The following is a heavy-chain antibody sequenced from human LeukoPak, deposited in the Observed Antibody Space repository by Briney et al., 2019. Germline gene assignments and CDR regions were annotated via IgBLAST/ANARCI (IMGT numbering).Heavy chain of an antibody. V-gene: IGHV3-30*04. CDR2: ISYDGSNK. J-gene: IGHJ4*02. Sequence: GGSLRLSCAASGFTFSSYAMHWVRQAPGKGLERVAVISYDGSNKYYADSVKGRFTISRDNSKNTLYLQMNSLRAEDTAVYYCAREGGRGYSGYDFSYFDYWGQGTLVTVSS. CDR3: AREGGRGYSGYDFSYFDY. CDR1: GFTFSSYA. D-gene: IGHD5-12*01.